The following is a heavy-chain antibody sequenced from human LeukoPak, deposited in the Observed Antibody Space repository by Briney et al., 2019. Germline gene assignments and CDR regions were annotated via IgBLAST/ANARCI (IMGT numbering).Heavy chain of an antibody. D-gene: IGHD2-2*01. J-gene: IGHJ6*02. V-gene: IGHV1-69*01. Sequence: SVKVSCKASGGSFSSYAISWVRQAPGQGLEWMGGIIPIFGTANYAQKFQGRVTITADESTSTAYMELSSLRSEDTAVYYCARRGSSTSPTYYYYYGMDVWGQGTTVTVSS. CDR3: ARRGSSTSPTYYYYYGMDV. CDR2: IIPIFGTA. CDR1: GGSFSSYA.